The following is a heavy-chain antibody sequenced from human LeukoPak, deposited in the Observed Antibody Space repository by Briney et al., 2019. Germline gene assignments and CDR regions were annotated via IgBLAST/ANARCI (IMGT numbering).Heavy chain of an antibody. CDR1: GGSISSGGYY. V-gene: IGHV4-39*07. J-gene: IGHJ3*02. CDR3: ARARNIHVFDI. Sequence: SETLSLTCTVSGGSISSGGYYWSWIRQPPGKGLEWIGEINHSGSTNYNPSLKSRVTISVDTSKNQFSLKLSSVTAADTAMYYCARARNIHVFDIWGQGTTVIVSS. CDR2: INHSGST. D-gene: IGHD2/OR15-2a*01.